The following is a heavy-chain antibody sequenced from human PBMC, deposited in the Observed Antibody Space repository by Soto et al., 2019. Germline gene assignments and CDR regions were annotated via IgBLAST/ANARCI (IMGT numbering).Heavy chain of an antibody. J-gene: IGHJ4*02. CDR3: ARSITMTRGCDY. CDR2: INPSGGST. V-gene: IGHV1-46*01. CDR1: GYTFTSYY. Sequence: QVQLVQSGAEVKKPGASVKVSCKASGYTFTSYYMHWVRQAPGQGLEWMGIINPSGGSTSYAQKFQGRVTMTRDTSTSTVYMELSSLRYEDTAVYYCARSITMTRGCDYWGQGTLVTVSS. D-gene: IGHD3-22*01.